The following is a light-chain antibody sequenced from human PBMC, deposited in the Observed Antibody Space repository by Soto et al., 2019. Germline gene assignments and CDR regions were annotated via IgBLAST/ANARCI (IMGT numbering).Light chain of an antibody. Sequence: EIVLTQSPGTLSWSPVERATLSCTASQSVISSCLAWYQRKPGQAPRLLIHTTSIRATDIPDRFSGSGSGTDFTLTISRLEPDDFAVYYCQQCGGSPLFSFGPGTKVDIK. CDR3: QQCGGSPLFS. CDR2: TTS. J-gene: IGKJ3*01. CDR1: QSVISSC. V-gene: IGKV3-20*01.